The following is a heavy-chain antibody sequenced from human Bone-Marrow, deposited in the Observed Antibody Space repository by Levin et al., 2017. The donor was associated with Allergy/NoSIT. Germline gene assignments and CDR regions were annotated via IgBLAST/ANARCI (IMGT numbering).Heavy chain of an antibody. J-gene: IGHJ4*02. CDR3: SSAPGFTDY. Sequence: QPSETLSLTCAASGFSVSTNYMAWVRQAPGKGLEWVSVMYSTGTTYHADSVKGRFTISRDNSKNTLYLQMNSLRAEDTAVYYCSSAPGFTDYWGQGTLVTVSS. CDR1: GFSVSTNY. CDR2: MYSTGTT. V-gene: IGHV3-66*01.